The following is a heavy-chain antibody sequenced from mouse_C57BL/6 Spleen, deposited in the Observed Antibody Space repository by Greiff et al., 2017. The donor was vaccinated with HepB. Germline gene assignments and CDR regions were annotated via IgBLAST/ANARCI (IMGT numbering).Heavy chain of an antibody. CDR2: ISNGGGST. V-gene: IGHV5-12*01. J-gene: IGHJ4*01. Sequence: DVKLVESGGGLVQPGGSLKLSCAASGFTFSDYYMYWVRQTPEKRLEWVAYISNGGGSTYYPDTVKGRFTISRDNAKNTLYLQMSRLKSEDTAMYYCARLLTGTGYAMDYWGQGTSVTVSS. CDR1: GFTFSDYY. D-gene: IGHD4-1*01. CDR3: ARLLTGTGYAMDY.